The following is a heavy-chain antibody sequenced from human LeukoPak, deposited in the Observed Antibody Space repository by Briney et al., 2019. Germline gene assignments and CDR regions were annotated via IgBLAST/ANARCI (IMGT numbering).Heavy chain of an antibody. CDR3: ARLDRSRGIGYNWFDP. Sequence: GASVKVSCKASGYTFTSYGISWARQAPGQGLEWMGWISAYNGNTNYAQKLQGRVTMTTDTSTSTAYMELRSLRSDDTAVYYCARLDRSRGIGYNWFDPWGQGTLVTVSS. V-gene: IGHV1-18*01. D-gene: IGHD2-2*01. J-gene: IGHJ5*02. CDR1: GYTFTSYG. CDR2: ISAYNGNT.